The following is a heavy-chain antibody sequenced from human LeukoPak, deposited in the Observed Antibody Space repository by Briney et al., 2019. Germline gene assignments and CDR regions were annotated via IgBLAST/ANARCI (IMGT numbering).Heavy chain of an antibody. CDR2: ISYDGSNK. J-gene: IGHJ6*03. Sequence: PGGSLRLSCAASGFTFSSYAMHWVRQAPGKGLEWVAVISYDGSNKYYADSVKGRFTISRDNSKNTLYLQINSLRAEDTAVYYCARGPYRRYYYMDVWGKGTTVTVSS. V-gene: IGHV3-30*01. D-gene: IGHD1-14*01. CDR3: ARGPYRRYYYMDV. CDR1: GFTFSSYA.